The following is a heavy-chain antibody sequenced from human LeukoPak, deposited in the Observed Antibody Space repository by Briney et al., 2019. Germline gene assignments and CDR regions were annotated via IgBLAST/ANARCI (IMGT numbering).Heavy chain of an antibody. D-gene: IGHD3-16*01. CDR2: ISSSGSTI. V-gene: IGHV3-48*03. CDR1: GFTFSSYE. J-gene: IGHJ6*03. Sequence: GGSLRLSCAASGFTFSSYEMNWVRQAPGKGLEWVSYISSSGSTIYYADSVKGRFTISRDNAKNSLYLQMNSLRGEDTAVYYCARRVHYGSGPGAYYYYMDVWGKGTTVTVSS. CDR3: ARRVHYGSGPGAYYYYMDV.